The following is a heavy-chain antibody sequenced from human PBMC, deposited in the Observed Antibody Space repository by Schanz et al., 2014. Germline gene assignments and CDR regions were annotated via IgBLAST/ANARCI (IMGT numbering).Heavy chain of an antibody. V-gene: IGHV3-23*01. J-gene: IGHJ4*02. CDR2: ISGSGGST. CDR1: GFTFNSYA. D-gene: IGHD3-16*01. Sequence: DVQLLESGGGLVQPGGSLRLSCAASGFTFNSYAMTWVRQAPGKGLEWVSGISGSGGSTYYADSVKGRFTISRDNSKTTLSLQMNSLRAEDTAVYYCAKGLYYDNTGGGFDYWGQGTLVTVSS. CDR3: AKGLYYDNTGGGFDY.